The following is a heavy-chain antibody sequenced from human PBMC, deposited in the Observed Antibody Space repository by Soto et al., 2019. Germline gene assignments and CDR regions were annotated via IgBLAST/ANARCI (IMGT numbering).Heavy chain of an antibody. Sequence: ASVKGSCKASGFTLSSFDVIWVRQATGQGLERMGWMNPNSGNTDYAQKLQGRVTMTRNTSMTTAYMELRSLKSDDTAAYYCAGNTFGEYSSYYYYYMDVWGKATTVTVSS. CDR2: MNPNSGNT. CDR3: AGNTFGEYSSYYYYYMDV. CDR1: GFTLSSFD. J-gene: IGHJ6*03. D-gene: IGHD6-6*01. V-gene: IGHV1-8*01.